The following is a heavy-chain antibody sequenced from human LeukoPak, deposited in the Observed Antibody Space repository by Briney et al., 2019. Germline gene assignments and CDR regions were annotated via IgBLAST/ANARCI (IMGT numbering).Heavy chain of an antibody. Sequence: ESGPGLFNPSQPLSLTCTVSGGSISSGGYYWSWIRQHPGQGLEWIGYIYYSGSTYYNPSLKSRVTIAVDTSKNQFSLKLSSVTAADTAVYYCARGPLNWFDPWGQGTLVTVSS. CDR3: ARGPLNWFDP. CDR2: IYYSGST. CDR1: GGSISSGGYY. V-gene: IGHV4-31*03. J-gene: IGHJ5*02.